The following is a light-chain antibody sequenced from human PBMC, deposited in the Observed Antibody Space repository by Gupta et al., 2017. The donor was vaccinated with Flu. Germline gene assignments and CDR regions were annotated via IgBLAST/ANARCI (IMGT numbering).Light chain of an antibody. CDR2: ENT. J-gene: IGLJ3*02. Sequence: QSVLTQPPSVSAAPGQKVTIFCSGTSSNIGSNFVSWYQHLPGTAPKLLIYENTKRPSGIPDRFSGSKSGTSATLGITGLQTGDEAHYYCGTWNGGLGTGVFGGGTKLTVL. V-gene: IGLV1-51*02. CDR3: GTWNGGLGTGV. CDR1: SSNIGSNF.